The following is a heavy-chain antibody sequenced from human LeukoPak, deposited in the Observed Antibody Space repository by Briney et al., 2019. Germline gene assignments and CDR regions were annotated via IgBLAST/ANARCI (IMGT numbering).Heavy chain of an antibody. CDR1: GFAFSTHR. V-gene: IGHV3-21*01. Sequence: GGSLRLSCAASGFAFSTHRMHWVGQAPGKGLEWVSSISGTSTYIHYADSVRGRFTISRDNAKNSLYLQMNSLRAEDTAVYYCARSYCSGGSCYSTGFDPWGQGTLVTVSS. J-gene: IGHJ5*02. CDR3: ARSYCSGGSCYSTGFDP. D-gene: IGHD2-15*01. CDR2: ISGTSTYI.